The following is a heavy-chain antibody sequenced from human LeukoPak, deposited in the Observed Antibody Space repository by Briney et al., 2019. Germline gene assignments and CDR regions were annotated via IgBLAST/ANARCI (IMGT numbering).Heavy chain of an antibody. CDR3: ASRSGWYYPDY. D-gene: IGHD6-19*01. V-gene: IGHV4-39*01. J-gene: IGHJ4*02. CDR1: GGSISSSSYY. CDR2: IYYSGST. Sequence: PSETLSLTCTVSGGSISSSSYYWGWIRQPPGKGLEWIGSIYYSGSTYYNPSLKCRVTISVDTSKNQFSLKLSSVTAADTAVYYCASRSGWYYPDYWGQGTLVTVSS.